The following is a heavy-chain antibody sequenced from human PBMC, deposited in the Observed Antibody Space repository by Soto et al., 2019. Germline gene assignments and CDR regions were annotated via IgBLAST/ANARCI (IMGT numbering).Heavy chain of an antibody. CDR1: GFTFGDSA. CDR3: TRRSLDFDY. CDR2: IRSKANSYAT. Sequence: PGGPLRLSWAASGFTFGDSAMHRVRQAYGKGLEWVGRIRSKANSYATAYAASVKGRFTISRDDSKNTAYLQMNSLKTEDTAVYYCTRRSLDFDYWGQGTLVTV. J-gene: IGHJ4*02. V-gene: IGHV3-73*01.